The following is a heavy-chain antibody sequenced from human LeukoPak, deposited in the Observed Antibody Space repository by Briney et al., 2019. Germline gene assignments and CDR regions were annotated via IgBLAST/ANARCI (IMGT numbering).Heavy chain of an antibody. Sequence: GESLKISCEASGYSFTTYWVAWVRQMPGKGLEWMGIIYPLDSDTRYSPSFHGQVTISADKSISTAYLQWSSLRASDTAMYYCARPPSGSAAGTLWGQGTLVTVSS. V-gene: IGHV5-51*01. D-gene: IGHD6-13*01. J-gene: IGHJ4*02. CDR2: IYPLDSDT. CDR3: ARPPSGSAAGTL. CDR1: GYSFTTYW.